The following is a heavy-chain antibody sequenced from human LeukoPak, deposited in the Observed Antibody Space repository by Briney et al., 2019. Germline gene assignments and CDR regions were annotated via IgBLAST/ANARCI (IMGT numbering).Heavy chain of an antibody. CDR2: IIPIFGTA. V-gene: IGHV1-69*06. CDR1: GYTFTSYY. J-gene: IGHJ5*02. Sequence: ASVKVSCKASGYTFTSYYMHWVRQAPGQGLEWMGGIIPIFGTANYAQKFQGRVTITADKSTSTAYMELSSLRSEDTAVYYCARAPQWLVVNYWFDPWGQGTLVTVSS. D-gene: IGHD6-19*01. CDR3: ARAPQWLVVNYWFDP.